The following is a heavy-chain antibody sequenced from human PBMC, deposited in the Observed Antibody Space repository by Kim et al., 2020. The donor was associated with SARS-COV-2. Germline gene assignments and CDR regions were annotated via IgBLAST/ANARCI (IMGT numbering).Heavy chain of an antibody. V-gene: IGHV1-2*02. CDR2: INPNSGGT. CDR1: GYTFTGYY. CDR3: ARDWRVYGSGTNDY. J-gene: IGHJ4*02. Sequence: ASVKVSCKASGYTFTGYYMHWGRQAPGQGLEWMGWINPNSGGTNYAQKFQGRFTMTRDTSISTSYMELSSLRSDDTAVYYCARDWRVYGSGTNDYWGQGTMVTVSS. D-gene: IGHD3-10*01.